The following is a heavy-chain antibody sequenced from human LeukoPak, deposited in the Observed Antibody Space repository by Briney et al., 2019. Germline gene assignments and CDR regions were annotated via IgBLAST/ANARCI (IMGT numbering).Heavy chain of an antibody. J-gene: IGHJ4*02. CDR1: EFTFDSYA. Sequence: GESLKISCAASEFTFDSYAMSWVRQAPGKGLEWVSAISGSGGTTYYADSVKGRFTISRDNSRNTLYLQMNSLRAEDTAVYYCAKCPYGDYGWGYYFDYWGQGTLVTVSS. D-gene: IGHD4-17*01. CDR3: AKCPYGDYGWGYYFDY. V-gene: IGHV3-23*01. CDR2: ISGSGGTT.